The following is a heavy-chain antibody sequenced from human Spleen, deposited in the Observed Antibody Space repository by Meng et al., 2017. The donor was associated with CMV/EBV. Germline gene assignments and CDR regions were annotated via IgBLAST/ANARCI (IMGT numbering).Heavy chain of an antibody. CDR2: IYYSGST. CDR3: ARFLSSSLTYYYYGMDV. Sequence: GSLRLSCTVSGGSISSSSYYWGWIRQPPGKGLEWIGSIYYSGSTYYNPSLKSRVTISVDTSKHQFSLKLSSVTAAATAVYYCARFLSSSLTYYYYGMDVWGQGTTVTVSS. CDR1: GGSISSSSYY. V-gene: IGHV4-39*01. J-gene: IGHJ6*02. D-gene: IGHD6-6*01.